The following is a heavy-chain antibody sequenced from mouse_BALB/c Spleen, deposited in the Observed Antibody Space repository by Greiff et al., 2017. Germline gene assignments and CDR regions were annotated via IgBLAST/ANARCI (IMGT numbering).Heavy chain of an antibody. J-gene: IGHJ4*01. V-gene: IGHV5-17*02. D-gene: IGHD2-14*01. CDR1: GFTFSSFG. CDR2: ISSGSSTI. CDR3: ARKHRYDAMDY. Sequence: DVKLVESGGGLVQPGGSRKLSCAASGFTFSSFGMHWVRQAPEKGLEWVAYISSGSSTIYYADTVKGRFTISRDNPKNTLFLQMTSLRSEDTAMYYCARKHRYDAMDYWGQGTSVTVSS.